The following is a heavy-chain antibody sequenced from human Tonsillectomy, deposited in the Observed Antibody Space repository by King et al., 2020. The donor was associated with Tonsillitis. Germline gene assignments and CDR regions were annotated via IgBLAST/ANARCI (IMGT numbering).Heavy chain of an antibody. V-gene: IGHV4-34*01. D-gene: IGHD3-3*01. J-gene: IGHJ4*02. CDR2: INHSGGT. CDR1: GGSFSDYF. Sequence: VQLQQWGAGLLKPSETLSLTCAVYGGSFSDYFWSWIRQPPGKGLEWIGDINHSGGTNFNPSLKSRAIMSMDRSKKQFSLRLSSVTATDTAVYYCARGKYDLWSGYSDYFDYWGRGALVTVSS. CDR3: ARGKYDLWSGYSDYFDY.